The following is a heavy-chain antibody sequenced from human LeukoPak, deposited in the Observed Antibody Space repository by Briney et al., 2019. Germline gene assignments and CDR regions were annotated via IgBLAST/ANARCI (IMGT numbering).Heavy chain of an antibody. J-gene: IGHJ4*02. CDR2: IRYDGSNK. D-gene: IGHD1-20*01. CDR1: GFTFSSYA. Sequence: PGRSLRLSCAASGFTFSSYAMHWVRQAPGKGLEWVAVIRYDGSNKYYADSVKGRFTISRDNSKNTLYLQVNSLRAEDTAMYFCARAYNWNDVDYWGQGTLVTVSS. V-gene: IGHV3-33*01. CDR3: ARAYNWNDVDY.